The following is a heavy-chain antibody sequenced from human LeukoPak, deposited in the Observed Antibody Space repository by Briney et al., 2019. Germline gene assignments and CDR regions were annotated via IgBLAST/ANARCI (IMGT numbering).Heavy chain of an antibody. CDR2: ISSDSNTI. Sequence: PGGSLRLSCAASGFTFSSYWMSWVRQAPGKGLEWVSHISSDSNTIYYADSVKGRFTISRDNAKNSLYLQMNSLRAEDTAVYYCARDKVSWDTAMVTFHAFDIWGQGTMVTVSS. CDR3: ARDKVSWDTAMVTFHAFDI. V-gene: IGHV3-48*01. CDR1: GFTFSSYW. J-gene: IGHJ3*02. D-gene: IGHD5-18*01.